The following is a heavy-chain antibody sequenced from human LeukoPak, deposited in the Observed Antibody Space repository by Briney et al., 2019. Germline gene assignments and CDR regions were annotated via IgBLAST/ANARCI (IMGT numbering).Heavy chain of an antibody. D-gene: IGHD6-6*01. CDR1: GFTFSSYA. CDR2: ISGSGGST. V-gene: IGHV3-23*01. Sequence: GGSLRLSCAASGFTFSSYAMSRVRQAPGKGLEWVSAISGSGGSTYYADSVKGRFTISRDNSKNTLYLQMNSLRAEDTAVYYCAKRELVLGSGRYFDYWGQGTLVTVSS. CDR3: AKRELVLGSGRYFDY. J-gene: IGHJ4*02.